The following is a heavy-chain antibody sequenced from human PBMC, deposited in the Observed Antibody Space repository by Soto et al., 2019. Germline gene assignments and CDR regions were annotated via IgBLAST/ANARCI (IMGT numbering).Heavy chain of an antibody. V-gene: IGHV4-30-4*01. J-gene: IGHJ3*02. D-gene: IGHD5-12*01. Sequence: QVQLQESGPGLVKPSQTLSLTCTVSGGSISSGDYYWSWIRQPPGKGLEWIGYIYYSGSTYYNPSLKRRVTISVDTSKNQFSLKLSSVTAADTAVYYCARVKGNIVATMGAFDIWGQGTMVTVSS. CDR2: IYYSGST. CDR3: ARVKGNIVATMGAFDI. CDR1: GGSISSGDYY.